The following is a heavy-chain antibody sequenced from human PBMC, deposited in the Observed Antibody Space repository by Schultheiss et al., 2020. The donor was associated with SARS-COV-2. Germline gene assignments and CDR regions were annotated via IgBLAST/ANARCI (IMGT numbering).Heavy chain of an antibody. CDR2: IYYSGST. Sequence: SETLSLTCAVYGGSFSSYYWSWIRQPPGKGLEWIGYIYYSGSTNYNPSLKSRVTISVDTSKNQFSLKLSSVTAADTAVYYCARDGGYCSSTSCYGGYYYGMDVWGQGTTVTVSS. CDR3: ARDGGYCSSTSCYGGYYYGMDV. CDR1: GGSFSSYY. J-gene: IGHJ6*02. D-gene: IGHD2-2*01. V-gene: IGHV4-59*01.